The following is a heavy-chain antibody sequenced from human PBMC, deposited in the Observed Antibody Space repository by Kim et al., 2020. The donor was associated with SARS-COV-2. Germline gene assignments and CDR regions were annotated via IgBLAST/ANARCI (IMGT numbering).Heavy chain of an antibody. D-gene: IGHD2-2*01. Sequence: SETLSLTCAASGVSFSGYYWSWIRQPPGKGLEWIWAINHSGGTNYNPSLKSRVTISVDTSKNPFSLKLSSVTAADTAVYYCARRLVPAANYGGRACDIWG. V-gene: IGHV4-34*01. CDR1: GVSFSGYY. CDR2: INHSGGT. CDR3: ARRLVPAANYGGRACDI. J-gene: IGHJ3*02.